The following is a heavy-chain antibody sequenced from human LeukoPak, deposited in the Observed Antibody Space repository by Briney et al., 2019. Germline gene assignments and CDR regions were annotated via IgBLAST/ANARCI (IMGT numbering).Heavy chain of an antibody. J-gene: IGHJ4*02. Sequence: GGSLRLSCAVSGVTFSSYGMHWVRQAPGKGLEWLALISSDGKDKLYGDPEKGLFTISRDDSKSTLYLQMNSLRAEDTAVYYCTAKVIRGNSGDDYDDWGQGTLVTVSS. CDR1: GVTFSSYG. CDR2: ISSDGKDK. CDR3: TAKVIRGNSGDDYDD. D-gene: IGHD5-12*01. V-gene: IGHV3-30*03.